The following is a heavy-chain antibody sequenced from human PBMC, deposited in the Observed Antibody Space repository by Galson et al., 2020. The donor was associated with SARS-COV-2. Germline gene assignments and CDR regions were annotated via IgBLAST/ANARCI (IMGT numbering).Heavy chain of an antibody. CDR3: ARANWIDARGDYCFGMDM. J-gene: IGHJ6*02. CDR2: ISSSSRYT. D-gene: IGHD1-20*01. Sequence: LSLTCAASGFTFSDYYMTWIRQAPGKGLEWGSYISSSSRYTNYADAVKGRFTVSRDNAQKSLYLQMDSLRDEDTAVYYCARANWIDARGDYCFGMDMWGQGTTGTV. V-gene: IGHV3-11*06. CDR1: GFTFSDYY.